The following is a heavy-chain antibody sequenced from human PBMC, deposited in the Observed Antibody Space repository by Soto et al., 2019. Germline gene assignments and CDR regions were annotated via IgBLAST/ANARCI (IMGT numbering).Heavy chain of an antibody. Sequence: GASVKVSCKASGGTFSSYAISWVRQAPGQGLEWMGGIIPIFGTANYAQKFQGRVTITADESTSTAYMELSSLRSEDTAVHYCATMTTVTTYYFDYWGQGTLVTVSS. CDR2: IIPIFGTA. J-gene: IGHJ4*02. CDR1: GGTFSSYA. V-gene: IGHV1-69*13. CDR3: ATMTTVTTYYFDY. D-gene: IGHD4-17*01.